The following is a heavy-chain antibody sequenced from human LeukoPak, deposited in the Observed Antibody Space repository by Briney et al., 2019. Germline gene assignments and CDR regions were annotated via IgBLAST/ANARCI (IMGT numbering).Heavy chain of an antibody. D-gene: IGHD3-22*01. J-gene: IGHJ4*02. Sequence: GASVKVSCKASGYTFTGYGIHWVRQAPGQGLEWMGWINPNTGTTNYAQKLRGRVTMTRDTSISIAYMELSGLRSDDTAVYYCARVYYDVGYFDYWGQGTLVTVSS. CDR1: GYTFTGYG. CDR2: INPNTGTT. CDR3: ARVYYDVGYFDY. V-gene: IGHV1-2*02.